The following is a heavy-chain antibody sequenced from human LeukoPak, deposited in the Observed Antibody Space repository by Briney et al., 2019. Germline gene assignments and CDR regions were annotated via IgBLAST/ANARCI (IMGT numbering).Heavy chain of an antibody. CDR1: GFTFSDYY. J-gene: IGHJ3*02. V-gene: IGHV3-11*01. Sequence: NPGGSLRLSCAASGFTFSDYYMSWIRQAPGKGLEGVSYISSSGSTIYYADSVKGRFTISRDNAKNSLYLQMNSLRAEDTAVYYCARHDISGYYYSSNDAAFDIWGQGTMVTVSS. CDR2: ISSSGSTI. CDR3: ARHDISGYYYSSNDAAFDI. D-gene: IGHD3-22*01.